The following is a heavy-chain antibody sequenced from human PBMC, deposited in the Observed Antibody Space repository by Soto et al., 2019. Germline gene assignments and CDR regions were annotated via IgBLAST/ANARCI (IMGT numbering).Heavy chain of an antibody. V-gene: IGHV1-2*02. J-gene: IGHJ4*02. CDR1: GYSFTGYY. D-gene: IGHD2-8*02. CDR2: INPDSGAT. CDR3: ARGDYGTGGYPFPYFDY. Sequence: HEHLVQSGAEVKRPGASLKVSCKASGYSFTGYYIHWVRQAPGQGLEWMGWINPDSGATNYAQNFQGRVTLHSETSISTASMGLTSLTSDDTADYYCARGDYGTGGYPFPYFDYWGQGTLVIVSS.